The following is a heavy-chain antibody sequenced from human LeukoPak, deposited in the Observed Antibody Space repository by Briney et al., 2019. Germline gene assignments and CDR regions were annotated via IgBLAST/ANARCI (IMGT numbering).Heavy chain of an antibody. CDR3: ARDTHDYSNYVAFDY. V-gene: IGHV3-48*04. CDR1: GFTFSSYG. CDR2: ISATGGTI. Sequence: GGSLRLSCAASGFTFSSYGMHWVRQAPGKGLEWVSYISATGGTIYYADSVKGRLTISRDNAKNSLYLQMNSLRAEDTAVYYCARDTHDYSNYVAFDYWGQGTLVTVSS. D-gene: IGHD4-11*01. J-gene: IGHJ4*02.